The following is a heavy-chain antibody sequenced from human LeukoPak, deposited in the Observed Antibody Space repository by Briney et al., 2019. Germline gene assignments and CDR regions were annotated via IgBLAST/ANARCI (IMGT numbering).Heavy chain of an antibody. CDR1: DYSISTGHY. D-gene: IGHD3-3*01. CDR2: VSRSGST. V-gene: IGHV4-38-2*02. CDR3: ARDSLHYDYWSGYYSPFDY. J-gene: IGHJ4*02. Sequence: PSETLSLTCTASDYSISTGHYWGWIRQPPGKGLEWIGSVSRSGSTYYNPSLKSRVTISIDRSKGQFSLKLTSVTAADTAVYYCARDSLHYDYWSGYYSPFDYWGQGTLVTVSS.